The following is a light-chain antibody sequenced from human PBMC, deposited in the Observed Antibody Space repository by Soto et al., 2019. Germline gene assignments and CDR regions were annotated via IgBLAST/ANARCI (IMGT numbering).Light chain of an antibody. Sequence: DIHMNQSPSTLSASVGDRVAITCRASQSISSWLAWYQQKPGKAPKLLIYDASSLESGVPSRFSGSGSGTEFTLTISSLQPDDFATYYCQQYNSYPWTFGQGTKVDIK. CDR3: QQYNSYPWT. V-gene: IGKV1-5*01. CDR1: QSISSW. J-gene: IGKJ1*01. CDR2: DAS.